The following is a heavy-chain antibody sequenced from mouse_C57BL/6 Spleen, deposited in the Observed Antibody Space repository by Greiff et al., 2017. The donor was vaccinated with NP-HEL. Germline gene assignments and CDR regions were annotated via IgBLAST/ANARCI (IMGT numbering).Heavy chain of an antibody. V-gene: IGHV1-64*01. CDR1: GYTFTSYW. J-gene: IGHJ1*03. D-gene: IGHD1-1*01. CDR2: IHPNSGST. CDR3: AREVVDGSILYWYFDV. Sequence: QVQLQQPGAELVKPGASVKLSCKASGYTFTSYWMHWVKQRPGQGLEWIGMIHPNSGSTNYNEKFKSKATLTVDKSSSTAYMQLSSLTSEDSAVYYCAREVVDGSILYWYFDVWGTGTTVTVSS.